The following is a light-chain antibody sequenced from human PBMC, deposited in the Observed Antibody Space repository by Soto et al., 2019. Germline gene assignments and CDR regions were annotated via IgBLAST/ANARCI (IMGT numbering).Light chain of an antibody. V-gene: IGKV3-11*01. CDR1: QSVSSY. J-gene: IGKJ1*01. Sequence: EIVWTQSPATLSLSPGERCTRSCRASQSVSSYLAWYQQKPGQDPRLLIYDASNRATGIQVRFSRSGSGTDFTLTISSIEPEEFAVYYCKQRSNWPTVGKGTKVDIK. CDR3: KQRSNWPT. CDR2: DAS.